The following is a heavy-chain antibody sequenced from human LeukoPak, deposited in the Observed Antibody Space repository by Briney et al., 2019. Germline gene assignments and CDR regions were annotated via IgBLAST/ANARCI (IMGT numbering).Heavy chain of an antibody. CDR3: AVVGMVRGDIKGGY. Sequence: GGSLRLSCAASGFTFSSYAMHWVRQAPGKGLEWVAVISYDGSNKYYADSVKGRFTISRDNSKNTLYLQMNSLRAEDTAVYYCAVVGMVRGDIKGGYWGQGTLVTVSS. D-gene: IGHD3-10*01. CDR2: ISYDGSNK. CDR1: GFTFSSYA. V-gene: IGHV3-30*04. J-gene: IGHJ4*02.